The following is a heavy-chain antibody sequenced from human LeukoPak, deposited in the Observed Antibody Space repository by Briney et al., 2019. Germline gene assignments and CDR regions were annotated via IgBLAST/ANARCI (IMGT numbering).Heavy chain of an antibody. V-gene: IGHV3-7*01. CDR1: GINFREYW. CDR3: TRDYSNARDY. D-gene: IGHD2-21*01. J-gene: IGHJ4*02. Sequence: GGSLRLSCEVSGINFREYWRTWVRQAPGKGLEWVASISEDGSREWYVDSVKGRFTVSRDNAKNALYLQVNSLRVDDTAVYYCTRDYSNARDYWGQGTLVTVSS. CDR2: ISEDGSRE.